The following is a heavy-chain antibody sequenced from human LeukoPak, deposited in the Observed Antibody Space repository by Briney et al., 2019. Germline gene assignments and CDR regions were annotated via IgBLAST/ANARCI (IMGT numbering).Heavy chain of an antibody. J-gene: IGHJ4*02. CDR3: ARKFLGSRGYYFVY. CDR1: GYTFTGYY. V-gene: IGHV1-8*02. Sequence: ASVKVSCKASGYTFTGYYMHWVRQAPGQGLEWMGWMNPNTGNTGYAQKFQGRVTMTRDTSISTAYMELSSLRSDDTAVYYCARKFLGSRGYYFVYWGQGTLVTVSS. CDR2: MNPNTGNT. D-gene: IGHD3-10*01.